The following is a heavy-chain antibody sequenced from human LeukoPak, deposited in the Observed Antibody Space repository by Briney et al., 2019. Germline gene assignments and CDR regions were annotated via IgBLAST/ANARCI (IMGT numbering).Heavy chain of an antibody. J-gene: IGHJ4*02. V-gene: IGHV3-7*03. CDR3: ARDYYGSGSYYPY. CDR2: IEQDGSEK. CDR1: GFTFSSYW. Sequence: GSLRLSCAASGFTFSSYWMSWVRQAPGKGLEWVANIEQDGSEKYYVDSVKGRFTISRDNAKNSLYLQMNSLRAEDTAVYYCARDYYGSGSYYPYWGQGTLVTVSS. D-gene: IGHD3-10*01.